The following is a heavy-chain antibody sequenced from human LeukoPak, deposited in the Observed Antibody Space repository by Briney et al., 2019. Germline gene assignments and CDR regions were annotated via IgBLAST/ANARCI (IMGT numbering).Heavy chain of an antibody. CDR3: ARSPTRRSTITTYLNY. Sequence: ASVKVSCKASGYTFTGYYMHWVRQAPGQGLEWTGWINPNSGGTNYAQKFQGRVTMTRDTSISTAYMELSRLRSDDTAVYYCARSPTRRSTITTYLNYWGQVTMVTGSS. V-gene: IGHV1-2*02. CDR1: GYTFTGYY. CDR2: INPNSGGT. J-gene: IGHJ4*02. D-gene: IGHD4-11*01.